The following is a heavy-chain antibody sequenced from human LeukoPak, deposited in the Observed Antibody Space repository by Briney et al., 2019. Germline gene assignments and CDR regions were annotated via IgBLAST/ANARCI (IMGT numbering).Heavy chain of an antibody. J-gene: IGHJ4*02. V-gene: IGHV4-39*07. D-gene: IGHD3-22*01. CDR1: GGSISSSSYY. Sequence: SETLSLTCTVSGGSISSSSYYWGWIRQPPGKGLEWIGSIYYSGSTYYNPSLKSRVTISVDTSKNQFSLKLSSVTAADTAVYYCARVGYYYDSSGYLAFDYWGQGTLVTVSS. CDR2: IYYSGST. CDR3: ARVGYYYDSSGYLAFDY.